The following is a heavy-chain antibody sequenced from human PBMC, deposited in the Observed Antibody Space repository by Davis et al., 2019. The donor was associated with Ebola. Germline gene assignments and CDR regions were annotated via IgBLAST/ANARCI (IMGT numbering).Heavy chain of an antibody. J-gene: IGHJ4*02. D-gene: IGHD1-26*01. V-gene: IGHV4-59*08. Sequence: MPWETLSLTCTVSGDSISNYYWSWLRQPPGKGLEWIGYIHYSGSTNYNPSLKGRVTISVDTSKNQFSLKLSSVTAADTAVYYCAIKVGATNFDYWGQGTLVTVSS. CDR1: GDSISNYY. CDR3: AIKVGATNFDY. CDR2: IHYSGST.